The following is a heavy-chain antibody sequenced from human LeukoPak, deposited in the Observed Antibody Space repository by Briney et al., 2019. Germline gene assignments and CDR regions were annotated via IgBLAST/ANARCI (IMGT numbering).Heavy chain of an antibody. CDR2: ISSSDSTI. J-gene: IGHJ4*02. V-gene: IGHV3-48*03. CDR1: GFTFSSYE. Sequence: GGSLRLSCAASGFTFSSYEMNWVRQAPGKGLEWVSYISSSDSTIYYADSVKGRFTISRDNAKNSLYLQMNSLRAEDTAVYYCARDGYCSGGSCYDYWGQGTLVTVSS. D-gene: IGHD2-15*01. CDR3: ARDGYCSGGSCYDY.